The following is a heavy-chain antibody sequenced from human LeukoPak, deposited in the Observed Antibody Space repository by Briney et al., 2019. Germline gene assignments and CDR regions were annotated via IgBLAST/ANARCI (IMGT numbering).Heavy chain of an antibody. CDR2: IYYSGST. J-gene: IGHJ4*02. Sequence: SETLSLTCTVSGGSISSSGYYWVWIRQPPGKGLEWIGSIYYSGSTYDNPSLKSRVTISVDTSKNQFSLRLSSVTAADTAVYYCARSTYYDLDYWGQGSLVVVSS. CDR3: ARSTYYDLDY. CDR1: GGSISSSGYY. V-gene: IGHV4-39*01. D-gene: IGHD3-22*01.